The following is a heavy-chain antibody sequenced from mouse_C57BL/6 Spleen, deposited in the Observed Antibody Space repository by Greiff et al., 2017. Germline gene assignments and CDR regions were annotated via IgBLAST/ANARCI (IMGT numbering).Heavy chain of an antibody. D-gene: IGHD3-2*02. CDR3: ARRSAQANAMDD. CDR2: IYPGSGST. J-gene: IGHJ4*01. V-gene: IGHV1-55*01. Sequence: VQLQQPGAELVKPGASVKMSCTASGYTFTSYWLTWVMQRPGQGLEWIGDIYPGSGSTNYNEKFKSKATLPVDTSSSTADMQLSSLTSEDAAVYDSARRSAQANAMDDWGQGTTVTVAA. CDR1: GYTFTSYW.